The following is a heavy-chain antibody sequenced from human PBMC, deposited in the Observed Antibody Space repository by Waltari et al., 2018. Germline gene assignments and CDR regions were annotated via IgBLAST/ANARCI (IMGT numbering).Heavy chain of an antibody. CDR1: GYSISSGYY. CDR3: ARELELLQNWFDP. J-gene: IGHJ5*02. CDR2: IYHSGST. V-gene: IGHV4-38-2*02. Sequence: QVQLQESGPGLVKPSETLSLTCAVSGYSISSGYYWGWIRQPPGKGLEWIGSIYHSGSTYYNPSLKSRVTISVDTSKNQFSLKLSSVTAADTAAYYCARELELLQNWFDPWGQGTLVTVSS. D-gene: IGHD1-7*01.